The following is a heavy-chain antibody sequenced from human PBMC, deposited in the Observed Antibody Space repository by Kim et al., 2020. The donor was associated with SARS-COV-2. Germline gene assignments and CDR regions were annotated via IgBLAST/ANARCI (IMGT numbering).Heavy chain of an antibody. V-gene: IGHV4-39*07. CDR3: AREASGDS. Sequence: SGSTYYNPSLKSRVTISVDTSKNQFSLKLSSVTAADTAVYYCAREASGDSWGQGTLVTVSS. J-gene: IGHJ4*02. CDR2: SGST. D-gene: IGHD7-27*01.